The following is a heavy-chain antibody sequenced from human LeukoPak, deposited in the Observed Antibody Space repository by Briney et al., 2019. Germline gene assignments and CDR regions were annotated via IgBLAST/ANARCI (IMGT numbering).Heavy chain of an antibody. CDR1: GFTFSTYW. CDR2: IKSDGSST. V-gene: IGHV3-74*01. Sequence: GGSLRLACAASGFTFSTYWMHWVRQAPGKGLVWVSRIKSDGSSTSYADSVKGRFTISRDNAKNTLYLQMNSLRAEDTAVYYCARSDYYDNWGQGTLVTVSS. CDR3: ARSDYYDN. J-gene: IGHJ4*02.